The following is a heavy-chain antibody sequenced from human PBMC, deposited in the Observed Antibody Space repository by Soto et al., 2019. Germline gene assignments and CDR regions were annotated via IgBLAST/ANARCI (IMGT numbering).Heavy chain of an antibody. D-gene: IGHD5-12*01. Sequence: GGSLRLSCAASGFTFNNYGMHWVRQAPGKGLEWVAIISYDGSDKSYADSVKGRFTISRDNSKNTLYLQMNSLRPEDTAVYYCAKDLYSGYDFCFDDWGQGTLVTVSS. V-gene: IGHV3-30*18. J-gene: IGHJ5*02. CDR1: GFTFNNYG. CDR3: AKDLYSGYDFCFDD. CDR2: ISYDGSDK.